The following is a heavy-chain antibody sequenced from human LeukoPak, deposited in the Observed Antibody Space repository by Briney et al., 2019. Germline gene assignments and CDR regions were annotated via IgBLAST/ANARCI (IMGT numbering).Heavy chain of an antibody. V-gene: IGHV1-18*01. D-gene: IGHD3-9*01. CDR3: ARDRRAARHYDILTGPGSYKDY. Sequence: ASVKVSCKASGYTFNSYGISWVRHAPGQGLEWMGWISAYNGNTNYAQKLQGRVTMTTDTSTSTAYMELRSLRSDDTAVYYCARDRRAARHYDILTGPGSYKDYWGQGTLVTVSS. CDR2: ISAYNGNT. CDR1: GYTFNSYG. J-gene: IGHJ4*02.